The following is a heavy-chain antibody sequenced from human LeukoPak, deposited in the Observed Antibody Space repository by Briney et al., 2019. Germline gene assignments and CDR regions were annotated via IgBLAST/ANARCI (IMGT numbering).Heavy chain of an antibody. CDR1: GGTFSSYT. V-gene: IGHV1-69*02. J-gene: IGHJ4*02. CDR2: IIPILGIA. D-gene: IGHD3-22*01. Sequence: SVKVSCKASGGTFSSYTISWVRQAPGQGLEWMGRIIPILGIANYAQKFQGRVTITADKSTSTAYMELSSLRSEDRAVYYCARGPYPGYDSSGYYSFFDYWGQGTLVTVSS. CDR3: ARGPYPGYDSSGYYSFFDY.